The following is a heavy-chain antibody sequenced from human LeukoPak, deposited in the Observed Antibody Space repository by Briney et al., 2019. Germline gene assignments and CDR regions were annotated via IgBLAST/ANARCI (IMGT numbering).Heavy chain of an antibody. CDR3: TRDSRLLDV. Sequence: PGGSLRLSCVASGFPFSGYWMDWVRQAPGKGMEWVANINQDGTNQYYAASVKGRFSISRDNAKNSLYLQMNSLRAEDTAVYYCTRDSRLLDVWGKGTTVTVSS. CDR1: GFPFSGYW. CDR2: INQDGTNQ. D-gene: IGHD5-12*01. V-gene: IGHV3-7*01. J-gene: IGHJ6*04.